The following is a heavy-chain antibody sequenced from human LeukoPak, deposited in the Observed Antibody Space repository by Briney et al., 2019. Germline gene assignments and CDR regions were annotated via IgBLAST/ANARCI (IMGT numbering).Heavy chain of an antibody. Sequence: QPGRSLRLSCAASGFTFSSYGMHWVRQAPGKGLEWVALIWYDGSSKKHADSVRGRFTISRGDSKNTLYLQMDSLRAEDTAVYYCATDRGVFGSKQGSYFDFWGQGTLVTVSS. CDR1: GFTFSSYG. CDR2: IWYDGSSK. V-gene: IGHV3-33*01. D-gene: IGHD3-10*01. CDR3: ATDRGVFGSKQGSYFDF. J-gene: IGHJ4*02.